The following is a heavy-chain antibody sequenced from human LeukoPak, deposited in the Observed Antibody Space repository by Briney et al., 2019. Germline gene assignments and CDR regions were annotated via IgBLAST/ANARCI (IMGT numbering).Heavy chain of an antibody. V-gene: IGHV1-2*02. CDR3: ARGGRAVAGSYRIDY. J-gene: IGHJ4*02. Sequence: ASVKVSCKASGYTFTGYYMHWVRQAPGQGLEWMGWINSNSGGTSYAQKFQGRVTMTNDTSISTAYMELSRLRSDDTAVYYCARGGRAVAGSYRIDYWGQGTLVTVSS. CDR2: INSNSGGT. D-gene: IGHD6-19*01. CDR1: GYTFTGYY.